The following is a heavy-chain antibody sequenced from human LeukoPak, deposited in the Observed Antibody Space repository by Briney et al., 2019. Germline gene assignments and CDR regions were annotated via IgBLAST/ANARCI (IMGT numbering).Heavy chain of an antibody. CDR3: AKLTTGTTSSFDY. CDR1: GLTFSGYG. V-gene: IGHV3-30*02. CDR2: IGYDGGNN. Sequence: SGGSLTLSCAASGLTFSGYGMHWLRQAAGKGLEWVAFIGYDGGNNYYADYVKGRFTIYRDNSKNTLYLQMNSLRPEDTALYYCAKLTTGTTSSFDYWGQGTLVTVSS. D-gene: IGHD1-1*01. J-gene: IGHJ4*02.